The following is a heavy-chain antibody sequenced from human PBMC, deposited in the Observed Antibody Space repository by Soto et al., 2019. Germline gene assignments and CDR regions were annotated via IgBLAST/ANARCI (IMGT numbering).Heavy chain of an antibody. J-gene: IGHJ4*02. Sequence: GVSLRLSCAVSGFTFRSYAMSWTRQAPGKGLEWVSSLLRSGSSTYYADSVKGRFTISSDISANSLYLQMDRLRAEVTAVYYFGKDAVSGYGVGHLVSGGQGTVVTVSS. D-gene: IGHD1-26*01. CDR2: LLRSGSST. CDR3: GKDAVSGYGVGHLVS. CDR1: GFTFRSYA. V-gene: IGHV3-23*01.